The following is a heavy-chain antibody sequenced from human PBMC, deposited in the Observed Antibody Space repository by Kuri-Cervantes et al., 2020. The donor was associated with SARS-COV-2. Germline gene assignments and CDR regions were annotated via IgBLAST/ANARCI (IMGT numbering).Heavy chain of an antibody. CDR3: VGNGDYVYGMDV. Sequence: GESLKISCAASGFTFNDFDMIWVRQAPGKGLEWVSYISSSAGIIYYADSVKGRFTISRDNSKNTLYLQMNSLRAEDTAVYYCVGNGDYVYGMDVWGQGTTVTVSS. J-gene: IGHJ6*02. D-gene: IGHD4-17*01. CDR2: ISSSAGII. CDR1: GFTFNDFD. V-gene: IGHV3-48*01.